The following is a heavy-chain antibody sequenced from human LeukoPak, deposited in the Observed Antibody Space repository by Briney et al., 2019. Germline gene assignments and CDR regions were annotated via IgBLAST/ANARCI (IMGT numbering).Heavy chain of an antibody. Sequence: GGSLRLSCAASGFTFTSYWMTWVRQAPGKGLEWVANVRQDGGAPYYGDSVKGRFTISRDNSKNSLFLQMNSLRADDTAIYYCATSKDTAGGPYWGQGTLVTVSS. V-gene: IGHV3-7*01. CDR1: GFTFTSYW. J-gene: IGHJ4*02. CDR2: VRQDGGAP. CDR3: ATSKDTAGGPY. D-gene: IGHD5-18*01.